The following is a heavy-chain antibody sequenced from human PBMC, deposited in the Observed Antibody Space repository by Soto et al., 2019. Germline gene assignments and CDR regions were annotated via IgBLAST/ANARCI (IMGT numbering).Heavy chain of an antibody. CDR1: GFTFSSYS. J-gene: IGHJ6*02. V-gene: IGHV3-21*01. D-gene: IGHD3-22*01. Sequence: GGSLRLSCAASGFTFSSYSMNWVHQAPGKGLEWVSSISSSSSYIYYADSVKGRFTISRDNAKNSLYLQMNSLRAEDTAVYYCARVTAAGYYYDSSGYYDAGYYYGMDVWGQGTTVTVSS. CDR2: ISSSSSYI. CDR3: ARVTAAGYYYDSSGYYDAGYYYGMDV.